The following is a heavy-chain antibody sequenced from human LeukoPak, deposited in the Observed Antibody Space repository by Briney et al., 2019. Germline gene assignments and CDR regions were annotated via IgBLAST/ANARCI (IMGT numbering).Heavy chain of an antibody. D-gene: IGHD1-26*01. CDR2: INSDGSST. J-gene: IGHJ2*01. V-gene: IGHV3-74*01. Sequence: QAGGSLRLSCAASGFIFKLYWMHWVRQAPGKGLMWVSRINSDGSSTNYADSVKGRFTISRDSSKNTLFLHMNTLRAEDTAIYYCAKDRTVGASYWYFDLWGRGTLVTVSS. CDR1: GFIFKLYW. CDR3: AKDRTVGASYWYFDL.